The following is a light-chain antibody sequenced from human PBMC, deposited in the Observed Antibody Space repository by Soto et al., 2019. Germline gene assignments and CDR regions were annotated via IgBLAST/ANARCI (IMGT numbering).Light chain of an antibody. CDR3: SSYTGSSTLDV. J-gene: IGLJ1*01. CDR1: SSDVGVYNY. CDR2: EVS. Sequence: QSALTQPAAVSGSPGQSITISCTGTSSDVGVYNYVSWYQQHPGKAPKLMIYEVSNRPSGVSNRFSGSKSGNTASLTISGLQAEGEADYYCSSYTGSSTLDVFGTGTKVTVL. V-gene: IGLV2-14*01.